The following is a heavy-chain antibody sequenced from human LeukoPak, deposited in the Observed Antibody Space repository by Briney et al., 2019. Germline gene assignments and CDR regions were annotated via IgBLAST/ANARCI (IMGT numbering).Heavy chain of an antibody. CDR3: AVVEKGSYPNLYFDY. Sequence: SQTLSLTCTLSVASISSGGYYWPSIRHHRGGGLEYIGYIYYTGSTYYNPSLTSRLTISLDTSKNQFSLKLSSVTAADTAVYYCAVVEKGSYPNLYFDYWGQGTLVTVSS. CDR1: VASISSGGYY. J-gene: IGHJ4*02. D-gene: IGHD1-26*01. CDR2: IYYTGST. V-gene: IGHV4-31*03.